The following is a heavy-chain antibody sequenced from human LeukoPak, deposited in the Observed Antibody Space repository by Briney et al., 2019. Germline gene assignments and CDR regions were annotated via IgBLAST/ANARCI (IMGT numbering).Heavy chain of an antibody. CDR3: AKAPDAMIVVVIS. Sequence: PGGSLRLSCAASGFTFSSYAMSWVRQAPGKGLEWVSAISGGGGSTFYADSVKSRFTISRDNSKNTLYLQMNSLRAEDTAVYYCAKAPDAMIVVVISWGQGTLVTVSS. CDR2: ISGGGGST. J-gene: IGHJ5*02. CDR1: GFTFSSYA. D-gene: IGHD3-22*01. V-gene: IGHV3-23*01.